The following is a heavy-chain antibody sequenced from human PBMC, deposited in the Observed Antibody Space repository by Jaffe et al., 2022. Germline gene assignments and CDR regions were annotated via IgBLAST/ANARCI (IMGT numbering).Heavy chain of an antibody. Sequence: EVQLVESGGGLVQPGGSLRLSCAASGFTVSSNYMSWVRQAPGKGLEWVSVIYSGGSTYYADSVKGRFTISRDNSKNTLYLQMNSLRAEDTAVYYCWGSNWNDVTDTNYYYYYMDVWGKGTTVTVSS. CDR2: IYSGGST. CDR1: GFTVSSNY. V-gene: IGHV3-66*02. CDR3: WGSNWNDVTDTNYYYYYMDV. D-gene: IGHD1-20*01. J-gene: IGHJ6*03.